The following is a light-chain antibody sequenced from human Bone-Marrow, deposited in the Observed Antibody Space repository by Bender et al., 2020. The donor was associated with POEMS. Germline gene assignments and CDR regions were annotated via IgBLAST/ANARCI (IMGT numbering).Light chain of an antibody. CDR3: ATWDDSLNGWV. CDR1: SSKFGSYP. CDR2: NNS. J-gene: IGLJ3*02. Sequence: TQPPSASGTPGQRVTISCSGSSSKFGSYPVNWYQQPPGAAPKLVIFNNSQRPSGVPDRFSGSNSGTSASLAISGLLSDDEADFYCATWDDSLNGWVFGGGTKLTVL. V-gene: IGLV1-44*01.